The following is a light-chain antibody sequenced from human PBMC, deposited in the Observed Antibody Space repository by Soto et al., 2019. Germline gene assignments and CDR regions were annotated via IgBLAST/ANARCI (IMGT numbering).Light chain of an antibody. CDR1: SSDIGGYNY. CDR2: DVS. CDR3: SSYTSSNTVL. Sequence: QSALTQPASVSGSPGQSITISCTGTSSDIGGYNYVSWYQQHPSKAPKVLIYDVSNRPSGVSNRLSGSKSGNTASLTISGLQAEDEADYYCSSYTSSNTVLFGGGTKLTVL. V-gene: IGLV2-14*03. J-gene: IGLJ2*01.